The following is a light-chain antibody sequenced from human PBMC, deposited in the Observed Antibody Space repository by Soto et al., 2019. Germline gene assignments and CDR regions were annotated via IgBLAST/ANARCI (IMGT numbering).Light chain of an antibody. V-gene: IGKV1-27*01. CDR3: QKYNSAPLT. Sequence: DIQMTQSPSSLSASVGDRVTSTCRASQGIRNYLAWYQQKPGKVPKLLIYAASTLQSGVPSRFSGSGSGTDFTLTISSLQPEDVATYYCQKYNSAPLTFGHGTKVEI. J-gene: IGKJ1*01. CDR2: AAS. CDR1: QGIRNY.